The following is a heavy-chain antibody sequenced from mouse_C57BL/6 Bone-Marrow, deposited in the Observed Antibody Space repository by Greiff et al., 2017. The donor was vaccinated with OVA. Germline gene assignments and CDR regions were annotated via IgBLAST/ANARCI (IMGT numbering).Heavy chain of an antibody. CDR3: ARYYCGSSYNAMDY. V-gene: IGHV1-72*01. Sequence: QVQLQQPGAELVKPGASVKLSCKASGYTFTSYWMHWVKQRPGRGLEWIGRIDPNSGGTKYNEKFKSKATLTVDKPSSTAYMQLSSLTSEDSAFYYCARYYCGSSYNAMDYWGQGTSVTVSS. CDR2: IDPNSGGT. D-gene: IGHD1-1*01. CDR1: GYTFTSYW. J-gene: IGHJ4*01.